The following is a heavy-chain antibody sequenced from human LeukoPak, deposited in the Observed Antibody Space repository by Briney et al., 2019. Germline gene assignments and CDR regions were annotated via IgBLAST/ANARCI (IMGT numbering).Heavy chain of an antibody. Sequence: GGSLRLSCAASGFTFNTYAMNWVRQAPGKXXXXXXXISDSGGSTYYADSVKGRFTISRDNSKNTVYLQIHRLRAEDTAVYYCAKGKGSSSSSIDWWGQGTLVTVSS. V-gene: IGHV3-23*01. CDR2: ISDSGGST. CDR1: GFTFNTYA. J-gene: IGHJ4*02. CDR3: AKGKGSSSSSIDW. D-gene: IGHD2-15*01.